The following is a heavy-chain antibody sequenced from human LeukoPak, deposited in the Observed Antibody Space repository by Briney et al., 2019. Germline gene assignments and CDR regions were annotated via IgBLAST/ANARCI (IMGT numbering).Heavy chain of an antibody. CDR2: IKQDGSAT. CDR3: ARSPDNDYNNYFDY. D-gene: IGHD4-11*01. J-gene: IGHJ4*02. Sequence: PGGSLRLSCAASGFTFSSYSMNWVRQAPGQGLEWVANIKQDGSATYYVDSVKGRFTISRDNPQNSLYLQVSSLRAEDTAVYYCARSPDNDYNNYFDYWGQGTLVTVSS. CDR1: GFTFSSYS. V-gene: IGHV3-7*03.